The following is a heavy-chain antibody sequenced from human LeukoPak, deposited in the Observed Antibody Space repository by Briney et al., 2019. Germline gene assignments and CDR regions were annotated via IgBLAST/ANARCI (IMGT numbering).Heavy chain of an antibody. CDR3: ARDGGGGGSYPDY. J-gene: IGHJ4*02. D-gene: IGHD1-26*01. Sequence: GGSLRLSCAASGFTFSSYTMHGGRRAPAKGLEGGAVMSNDGNSYADSEKGRFTSSRDNSKNTLYLQMNSLRPEDTAVYYCARDGGGGGSYPDYWGQGTLVTVSS. V-gene: IGHV3-30*04. CDR1: GFTFSSYT. CDR2: MSNDGN.